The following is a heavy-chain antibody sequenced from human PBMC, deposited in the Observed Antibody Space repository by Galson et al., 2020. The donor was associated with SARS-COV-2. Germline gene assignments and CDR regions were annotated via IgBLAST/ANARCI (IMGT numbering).Heavy chain of an antibody. D-gene: IGHD1-20*01. V-gene: IGHV3-11*06. CDR3: ARRIPGTASYGMDV. Sequence: GGSLRLSCAASGFTFSDYSMTWIRQAPGKGLEWVSYISSSGSYTNYADSVKGRFTIFRDNAKNSLYLQMNSLRAEDTAVYYCARRIPGTASYGMDVWGQGTTVTVSS. CDR2: ISSSGSYT. J-gene: IGHJ6*02. CDR1: GFTFSDYS.